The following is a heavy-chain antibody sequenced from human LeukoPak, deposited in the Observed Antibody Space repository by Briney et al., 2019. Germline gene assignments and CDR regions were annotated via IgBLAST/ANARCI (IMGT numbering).Heavy chain of an antibody. J-gene: IGHJ4*02. CDR1: GFNFSSHS. CDR2: IISSGSYI. V-gene: IGHV3-21*01. D-gene: IGHD2-15*01. CDR3: TRDFGGYCSGGSCYSGWSDY. Sequence: PGGSLRLSCAASGFNFSSHSMNWVRQAPGKGLEWVSSIISSGSYIYYADSVKGRFTISRDNAKNSLSLQMNSLRAEDTAVYYCTRDFGGYCSGGSCYSGWSDYWGQGTLVTVSS.